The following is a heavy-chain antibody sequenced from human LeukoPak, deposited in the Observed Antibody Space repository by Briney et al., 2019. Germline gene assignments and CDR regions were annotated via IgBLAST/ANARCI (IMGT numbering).Heavy chain of an antibody. Sequence: GGSLRLSCAASGFTVSSSYMYWVRQAPGKGLEWVSFFYRGDSTYYAESVRGRFTISRDNSKNTLYLLMNSPIPEDTAVYYCAREVVSIPSYFESWGQGTLVTVSS. CDR3: AREVVSIPSYFES. J-gene: IGHJ4*02. V-gene: IGHV3-53*01. CDR1: GFTVSSSY. CDR2: FYRGDST. D-gene: IGHD2-15*01.